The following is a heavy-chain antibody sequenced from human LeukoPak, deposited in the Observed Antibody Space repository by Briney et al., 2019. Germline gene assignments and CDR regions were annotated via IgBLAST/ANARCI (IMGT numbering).Heavy chain of an antibody. CDR2: IYYSGST. V-gene: IGHV4-39*07. CDR3: ARVKEQWLVQG. J-gene: IGHJ4*02. CDR1: GGSISSSSYY. D-gene: IGHD6-19*01. Sequence: SETLSLTCTVSGGSISSSSYYWGWIRQPPGKGLEWIGSIYYSGSTYYNPSLKSRVTISVDTSKNQFSLKLSSVTAADTAVYYCARVKEQWLVQGWGQGTLVTVSS.